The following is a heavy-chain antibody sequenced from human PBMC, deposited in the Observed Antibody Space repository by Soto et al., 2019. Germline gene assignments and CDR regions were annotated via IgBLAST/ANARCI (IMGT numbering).Heavy chain of an antibody. CDR2: ISYDGSNK. V-gene: IGHV3-30*18. D-gene: IGHD1-26*01. CDR1: GFTFSSYG. J-gene: IGHJ4*02. CDR3: AKFPSEDSGSYQPGDY. Sequence: SGGGVVQPGRSLRLSCAASGFTFSSYGMHWVRQAPGKGLEWVAVISYDGSNKYYADSVKGRFTISRDNSKNTLYLQMNSLRAEDTAVYYCAKFPSEDSGSYQPGDYWGQGTLVTVSS.